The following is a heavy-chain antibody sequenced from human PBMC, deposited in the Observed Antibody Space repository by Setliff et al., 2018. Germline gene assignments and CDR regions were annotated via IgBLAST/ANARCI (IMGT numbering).Heavy chain of an antibody. J-gene: IGHJ4*02. CDR2: ISGSGDST. CDR1: GFTFSDHY. Sequence: GGSLRLSCAASGFTFSDHYMDWVRQAPGKGLEWVSTISGSGDSTYYADSVMGRFTISRDNSKDSLYLQLNSLRAEDTAVYYCAKDGVGPTYTYFFDFWGQGSQVTVPQ. V-gene: IGHV3-23*01. D-gene: IGHD1-26*01. CDR3: AKDGVGPTYTYFFDF.